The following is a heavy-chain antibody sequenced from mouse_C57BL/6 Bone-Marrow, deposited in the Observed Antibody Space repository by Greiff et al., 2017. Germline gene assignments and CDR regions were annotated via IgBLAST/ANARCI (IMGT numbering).Heavy chain of an antibody. Sequence: EVQLQESGPELVKPGASVKISCKASGYSFTDYNMNWVKQSNGKSLEWIGVINPNYGTTSYNQKFKGKATLTVDQSSSTAYMQLNSLTSEDSAVYYCASRYCGSSYWYFDVWGTGTTVTVSS. CDR3: ASRYCGSSYWYFDV. J-gene: IGHJ1*03. D-gene: IGHD1-1*01. CDR2: INPNYGTT. V-gene: IGHV1-39*01. CDR1: GYSFTDYN.